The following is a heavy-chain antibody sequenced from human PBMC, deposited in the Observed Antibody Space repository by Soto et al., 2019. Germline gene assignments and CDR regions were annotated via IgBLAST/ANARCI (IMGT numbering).Heavy chain of an antibody. CDR2: IYYSGST. CDR3: AMTSPHFRPGADTAFDFDY. J-gene: IGHJ4*02. CDR1: GGSVSSGSYY. V-gene: IGHV4-61*01. D-gene: IGHD1-26*01. Sequence: PSETLSLTCTVSGGSVSSGSYYWSWIRQPPGKGLEWIGYIYYSGSTNYNPSLKSRVTISVGTSKNQFSLKLSSVTAADTAVYYCAMTSPHFRPGADTAFDFDYWGQGTLVTVSS.